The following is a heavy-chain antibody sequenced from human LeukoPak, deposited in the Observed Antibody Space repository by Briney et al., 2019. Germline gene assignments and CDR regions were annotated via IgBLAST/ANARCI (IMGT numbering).Heavy chain of an antibody. V-gene: IGHV4-31*03. CDR2: IYYSGST. CDR1: GGSISSGGYY. CDR3: ARTTVMAGTQCAFDI. D-gene: IGHD6-19*01. J-gene: IGHJ3*02. Sequence: SETLSLTCTVSGGSISSGGYYWSWIRQHPGKGLEWIRYIYYSGSTYYNPSPKSRVTISVDTSKNQFSLKLSSVTAADTAVYYCARTTVMAGTQCAFDIWGQGTMVTVSS.